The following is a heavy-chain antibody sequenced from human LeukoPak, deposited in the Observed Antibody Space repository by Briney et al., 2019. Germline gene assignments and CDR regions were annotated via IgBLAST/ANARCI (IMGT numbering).Heavy chain of an antibody. Sequence: PSETLSLTCTVSGGSISSYYWNWIRQPPGKGLEWIGYIYYSGTTNYNPSLKSRVSMSVDTSKNQFSLKLSSVTAADTAVYYCARDSAEQLADGFDIWGQGTMVTVSS. CDR3: ARDSAEQLADGFDI. D-gene: IGHD6-13*01. J-gene: IGHJ3*02. V-gene: IGHV4-59*01. CDR2: IYYSGTT. CDR1: GGSISSYY.